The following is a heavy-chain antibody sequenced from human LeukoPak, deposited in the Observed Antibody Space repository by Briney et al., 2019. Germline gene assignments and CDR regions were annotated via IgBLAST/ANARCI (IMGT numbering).Heavy chain of an antibody. D-gene: IGHD2-15*01. CDR1: GFTFSNYA. V-gene: IGHV3-23*01. CDR2: ISGNGGSI. J-gene: IGHJ4*02. Sequence: GGSLRLSCAASGFTFSNYAMSWVRQAPGKGLEWVSVISGNGGSIDYADLVKGQFTISRDDSKNTLNLQMNSLRVEDTAIYYCAKYSKAAANSYFDYWGQGTLVTVSS. CDR3: AKYSKAAANSYFDY.